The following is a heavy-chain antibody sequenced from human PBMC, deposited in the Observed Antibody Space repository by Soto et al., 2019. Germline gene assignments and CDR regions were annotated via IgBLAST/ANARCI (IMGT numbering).Heavy chain of an antibody. J-gene: IGHJ4*02. CDR1: GGSISSGGYY. CDR2: IYYSGST. V-gene: IGHV4-31*03. CDR3: ARVRVDGVPGGYFDY. Sequence: QVQLQESGPGLVKPSQTLSLTCTVSGGSISSGGYYWSWIRQHPGKGLEWIGYIYYSGSTYYNPSIKSRVTISVDTSKNQFSLKLSSVTAADTAVYYCARVRVDGVPGGYFDYWGQGTLVTVSS. D-gene: IGHD4-17*01.